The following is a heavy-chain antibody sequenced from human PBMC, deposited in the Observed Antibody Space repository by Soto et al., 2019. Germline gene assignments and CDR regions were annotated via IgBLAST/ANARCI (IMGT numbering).Heavy chain of an antibody. V-gene: IGHV5-51*01. CDR1: GYSFTSYW. CDR2: IYPGDSDT. Sequence: PGESLKISCKGSGYSFTSYWIGWVRQMPGKGMEWMGIIYPGDSDTRYSPSFQGQVTISADKSISTAYLQWSSLKASDTAMYYCARECSGGSPSYYGMDVWGQGTTVTVSS. D-gene: IGHD2-15*01. J-gene: IGHJ6*02. CDR3: ARECSGGSPSYYGMDV.